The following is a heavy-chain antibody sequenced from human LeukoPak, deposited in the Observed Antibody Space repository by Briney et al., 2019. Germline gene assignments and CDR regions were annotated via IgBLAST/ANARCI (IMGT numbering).Heavy chain of an antibody. V-gene: IGHV1-18*01. CDR1: GYTFTSYG. J-gene: IGHJ4*02. D-gene: IGHD3-16*02. CDR2: ISAYNDNT. CDR3: ARDRVLFGGVIVSDY. Sequence: GASVKVSCKASGYTFTSYGISWVRQAPGQGLEWMGWISAYNDNTNYAQKLQGRVTMTTDTSTSTAYMELRSLRSDDTAVYYCARDRVLFGGVIVSDYWGQGTLVTVSS.